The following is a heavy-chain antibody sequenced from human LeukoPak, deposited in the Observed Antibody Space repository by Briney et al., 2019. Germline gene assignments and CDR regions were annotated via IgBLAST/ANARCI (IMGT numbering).Heavy chain of an antibody. CDR2: INWNGGRT. J-gene: IGHJ4*02. CDR1: GFTFSNAW. Sequence: GGSLRLSCAASGFTFSNAWMSWVRQAPGKGLEWVSGINWNGGRTGYADSVKGRFTISRDNAKNSLYLQMNSLRAEDTALYYCARDYDYGDYPGYWGQGTLVTVSS. V-gene: IGHV3-20*04. CDR3: ARDYDYGDYPGY. D-gene: IGHD4-17*01.